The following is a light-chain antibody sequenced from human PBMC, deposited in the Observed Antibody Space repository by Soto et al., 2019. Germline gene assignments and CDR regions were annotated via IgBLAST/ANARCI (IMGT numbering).Light chain of an antibody. J-gene: IGKJ1*01. CDR1: QTISSW. V-gene: IGKV1-5*03. CDR3: PHYNSYSEA. Sequence: DIQMTQSPSTLSGSVGDRVTITCRASQTISSWLAWYQQKPGKAPKLLIYKASTLKSGVPSRFSGSGSGTEFTLTISSLKPDDFATYYCPHYNSYSEAFGQGTK. CDR2: KAS.